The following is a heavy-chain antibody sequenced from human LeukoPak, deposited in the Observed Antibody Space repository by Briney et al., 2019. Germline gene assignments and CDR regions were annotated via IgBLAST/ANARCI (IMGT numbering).Heavy chain of an antibody. CDR2: IYPGDSDT. D-gene: IGHD6-19*01. CDR1: GYSFTSYW. CDR3: ARVSSSGWPDFDY. V-gene: IGHV5-51*01. J-gene: IGHJ4*02. Sequence: GESLKISCKGSGYSFTSYWIGWLRQKPGKGLEWMGMIYPGDSDTRYSPSFQGQVSISVDKSISTAYLQWSSLKASDTAIYYCARVSSSGWPDFDYWGQGTLVTVSS.